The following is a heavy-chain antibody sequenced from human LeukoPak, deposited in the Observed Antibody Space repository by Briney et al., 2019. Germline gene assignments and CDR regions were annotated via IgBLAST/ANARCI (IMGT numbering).Heavy chain of an antibody. CDR3: ARVGRGPTYGLSG. V-gene: IGHV4-34*01. D-gene: IGHD1-1*01. J-gene: IGHJ4*02. CDR2: INHSGST. Sequence: SETLSLTCAVYGGSFSGYYWSWIRQPPGKGLEWIGEINHSGSTNYNPSLKSRVTISVGTSKNQFSLKLSSVTAADTAVYYCARVGRGPTYGLSGWGQGTLVTVSS. CDR1: GGSFSGYY.